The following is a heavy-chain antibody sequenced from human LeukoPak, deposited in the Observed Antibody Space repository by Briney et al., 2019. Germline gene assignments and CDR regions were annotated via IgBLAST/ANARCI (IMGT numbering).Heavy chain of an antibody. CDR1: GFTFSSYW. D-gene: IGHD3-3*01. CDR3: ARDLPYDFWSGYYSIYNWFDP. V-gene: IGHV3-7*01. Sequence: GGSLRLSCAASGFTFSSYWMSWVRQAPGKGLEWVANIKQDGSEKYYVDSMKGRFTISRDNAKNSLYLQMNSLRAEDTAVYYCARDLPYDFWSGYYSIYNWFDPWGQGTLVTVSS. CDR2: IKQDGSEK. J-gene: IGHJ5*02.